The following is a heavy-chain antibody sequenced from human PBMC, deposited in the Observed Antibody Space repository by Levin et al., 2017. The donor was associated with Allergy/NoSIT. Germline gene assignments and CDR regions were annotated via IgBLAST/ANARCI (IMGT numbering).Heavy chain of an antibody. J-gene: IGHJ6*02. CDR2: ISGSGGST. V-gene: IGHV3-23*01. D-gene: IGHD4-11*01. CDR1: GFTFSSYA. CDR3: AKVISNYGWGYYYGMDV. Sequence: GGSLRLSCAASGFTFSSYAMSWVRQAPGKGLEWVSAISGSGGSTYYADSVKGRFTISRDNSKNTLYLQMNSLRAEDTAVYYCAKVISNYGWGYYYGMDVWGQGTTVTVSS.